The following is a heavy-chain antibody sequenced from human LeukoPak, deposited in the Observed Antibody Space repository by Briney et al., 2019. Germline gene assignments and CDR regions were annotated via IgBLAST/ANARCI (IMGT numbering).Heavy chain of an antibody. CDR3: AKDEKVPAAIRLYYFDY. CDR1: GFTFSSYG. J-gene: IGHJ4*02. Sequence: GGSLRLSCAASGFTFSSYGMHWVRQAPGKGLEWVAFIRYDRSNKYYADSVKGRFTISRDNSKNTLYLQMNSLRAEDTAVYYCAKDEKVPAAIRLYYFDYWGQGTLVTVSS. V-gene: IGHV3-30*02. CDR2: IRYDRSNK. D-gene: IGHD2-2*02.